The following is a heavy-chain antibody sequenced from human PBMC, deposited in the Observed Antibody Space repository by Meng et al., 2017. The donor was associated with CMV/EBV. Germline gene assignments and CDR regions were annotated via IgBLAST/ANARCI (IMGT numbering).Heavy chain of an antibody. V-gene: IGHV1-46*01. Sequence: ASVKVSCKASGYTFTNYYMHWVRQAPGQGLEWMGIINPSGGSTSYAQKFQGRVTMTRDTSTSTVYMELSSLRSEDSAVYYCARVFIGYFDYWGQGTLVTVSS. CDR2: INPSGGST. CDR3: ARVFIGYFDY. CDR1: GYTFTNYY. J-gene: IGHJ4*02.